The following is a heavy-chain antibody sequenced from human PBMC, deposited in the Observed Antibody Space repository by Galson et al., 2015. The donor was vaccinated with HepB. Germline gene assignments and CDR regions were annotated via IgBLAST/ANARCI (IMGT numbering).Heavy chain of an antibody. Sequence: QSGAEVKKPGESLKISCKGSGYSFTSYWIGWARQMPGKGLEWMGIIYPGDSDTRYSPSFQGQVTISADKSISTAYLQWSSLKASDTAMYYCARHPTPMDIVATIVDYYFDYWGQGTLVTVSS. D-gene: IGHD5-12*01. CDR2: IYPGDSDT. CDR1: GYSFTSYW. J-gene: IGHJ4*02. V-gene: IGHV5-51*01. CDR3: ARHPTPMDIVATIVDYYFDY.